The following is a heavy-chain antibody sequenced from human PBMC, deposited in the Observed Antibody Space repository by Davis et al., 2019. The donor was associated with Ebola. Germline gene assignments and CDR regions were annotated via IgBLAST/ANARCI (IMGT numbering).Heavy chain of an antibody. CDR1: GYAFTSYY. CDR3: ARGVEEDIVVLVAAYNWFDP. D-gene: IGHD2-15*01. Sequence: AASVKVSCKASGYAFTSYYMHWVRQAPGQGLEWMGWINPNGGGTNYAQKFQGRVTMTRDTSISTAYMELSRLRSDDTAVYYCARGVEEDIVVLVAAYNWFDPWGQGTLVTVPS. CDR2: INPNGGGT. J-gene: IGHJ5*02. V-gene: IGHV1-2*02.